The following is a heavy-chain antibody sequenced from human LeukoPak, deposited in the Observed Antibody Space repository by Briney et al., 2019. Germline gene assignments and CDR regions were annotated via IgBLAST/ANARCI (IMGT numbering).Heavy chain of an antibody. CDR1: GFTISSYA. Sequence: PGRSLRLSCAASGFTISSYAMHWVRQAPGKGLEWVAVISYDGSNKYYADSVKGRFTISRDNSKNTLYLQMNSLRAEDTAVYYCARDGIVVVPAAILRYYYYGMDVWGQGTTVTVSS. J-gene: IGHJ6*02. CDR3: ARDGIVVVPAAILRYYYYGMDV. D-gene: IGHD2-2*02. V-gene: IGHV3-30-3*01. CDR2: ISYDGSNK.